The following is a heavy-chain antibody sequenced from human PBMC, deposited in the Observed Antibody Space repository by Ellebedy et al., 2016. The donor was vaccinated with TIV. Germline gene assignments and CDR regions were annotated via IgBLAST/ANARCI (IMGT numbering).Heavy chain of an antibody. J-gene: IGHJ5*01. CDR1: GYTFTRYF. CDR2: IDPRDSYT. V-gene: IGHV5-10-1*01. Sequence: PGGSLRLSCQGSGYTFTRYFITWVRQMPGKGLQWMGRIDPRDSYTNYSPSFEGHVTISADKSISTAYLQWSSLKASDSAIYYCARSVSAGSGWLDPWGPGTLVIVSS. D-gene: IGHD3-10*01. CDR3: ARSVSAGSGWLDP.